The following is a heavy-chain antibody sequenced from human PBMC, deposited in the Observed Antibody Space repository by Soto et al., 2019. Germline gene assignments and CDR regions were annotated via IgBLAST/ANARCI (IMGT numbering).Heavy chain of an antibody. V-gene: IGHV3-30*04. Sequence: QVQLVESGGGVVQPGRSLRLSCAASGFTFRNYAMHWVRQAPAKGLEWVAAISSDGSNDYYADSVKGRFTISRDDSRNSLYLQLNSLKAEDTALYFCARGSRYGMDVW. CDR1: GFTFRNYA. CDR2: ISSDGSND. J-gene: IGHJ6*01. CDR3: ARGSRYGMDV.